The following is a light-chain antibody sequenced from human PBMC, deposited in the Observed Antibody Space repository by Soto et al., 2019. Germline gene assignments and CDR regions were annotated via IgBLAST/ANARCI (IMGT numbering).Light chain of an antibody. CDR1: QSVSSY. CDR3: QQRSNWPT. V-gene: IGKV3-11*01. J-gene: IGKJ3*01. Sequence: EIVLTQSPATLSLSPGERATLSCRASQSVSSYLAWYQQKPGQAPRLLIYDASNRATGIPARFSGSGSGTDFTLTISSLEPEDFAVYYCQQRSNWPTCGPGTMVDIK. CDR2: DAS.